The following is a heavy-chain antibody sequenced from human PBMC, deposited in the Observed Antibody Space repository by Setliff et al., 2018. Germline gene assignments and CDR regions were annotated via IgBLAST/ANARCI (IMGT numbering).Heavy chain of an antibody. J-gene: IGHJ6*02. V-gene: IGHV1-18*01. CDR3: ARVVGDYDYEDYYYYGMDV. CDR1: GYTFTSYG. CDR2: ISAYNGNT. Sequence: ASVKVSCKASGYTFTSYGISWVRQVPGQGLEWMGWISAYNGNTDYAQKLQGRVTLTTDTSTSTAYMELRSLRSDDTAVYYCARVVGDYDYEDYYYYGMDVWGQGTTVTVSS. D-gene: IGHD4-17*01.